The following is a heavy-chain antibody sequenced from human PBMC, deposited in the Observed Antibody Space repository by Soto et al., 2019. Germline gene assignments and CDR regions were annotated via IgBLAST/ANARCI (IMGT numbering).Heavy chain of an antibody. V-gene: IGHV4-34*01. CDR1: GGSFSGYY. J-gene: IGHJ3*02. Sequence: SETLSLTCAVYGGSFSGYYWSWIRQPPGKGLEWIGEINHSGSTNYNPSPKSRVTISVDTSKNQFSLKLSSVTAADTAVYYCARGLGITMIVVADDAFDIWGQGTRVTVS. D-gene: IGHD3-22*01. CDR2: INHSGST. CDR3: ARGLGITMIVVADDAFDI.